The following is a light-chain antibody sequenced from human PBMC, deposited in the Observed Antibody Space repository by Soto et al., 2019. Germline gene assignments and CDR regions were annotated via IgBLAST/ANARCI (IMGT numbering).Light chain of an antibody. CDR3: AAWDDSLYGRV. Sequence: QSVLTQPPSASGTPGERGTIPCSGRSSNIGANTVNWYQQLPGTAPKLLISNNDQRPSGVPDRFSGSKSGTSASLAISGLQSEDDADYYCAAWDDSLYGRVFGSGTKVTVL. CDR2: NND. J-gene: IGLJ1*01. CDR1: SSNIGANT. V-gene: IGLV1-44*01.